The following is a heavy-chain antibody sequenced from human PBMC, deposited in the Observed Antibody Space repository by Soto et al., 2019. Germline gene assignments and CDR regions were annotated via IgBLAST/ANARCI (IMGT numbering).Heavy chain of an antibody. CDR1: GFTFSNYW. V-gene: IGHV3-74*01. J-gene: IGHJ6*03. Sequence: EVQLVESGGGLVQPGGSLRLSCAAPGFTFSNYWMHWVRQAPGKGLVWVSRINSDGTRTNYADSVKGRFTISRDNAENTLYLQMNSLTAEDTAVYYCARVAVGYYYMDVWGKGTTVTVSS. CDR2: INSDGTRT. CDR3: ARVAVGYYYMDV.